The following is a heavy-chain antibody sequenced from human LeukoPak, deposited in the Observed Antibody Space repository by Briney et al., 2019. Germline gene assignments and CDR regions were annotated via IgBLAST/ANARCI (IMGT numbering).Heavy chain of an antibody. J-gene: IGHJ6*03. CDR1: GFTFNRYS. V-gene: IGHV3-21*01. CDR3: ARDREEDYYMDV. CDR2: IISSSRYI. Sequence: GGSLRLSCAASGFTFNRYSMNWVRQAPGKGLEWVSSIISSSRYIYYADSVKGRFTISRDNAKNSLYLQMNSLRAEDTAVYYCARDREEDYYMDVWGKGTTVTVSS.